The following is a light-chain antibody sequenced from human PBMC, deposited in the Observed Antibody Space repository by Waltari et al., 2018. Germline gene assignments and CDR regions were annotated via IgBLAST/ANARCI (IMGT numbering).Light chain of an antibody. CDR3: QQRSTWPLT. CDR2: DAS. Sequence: EIVLTQSPVTLSLSPGERATLSCRASQSVGSYLAWYQQKAGQAPRLLSYDASNGATGIPARFSGSGSGTDFTLTISSLEPEDFAIYYCQQRSTWPLTFGGGSKVEI. V-gene: IGKV3-11*01. J-gene: IGKJ4*01. CDR1: QSVGSY.